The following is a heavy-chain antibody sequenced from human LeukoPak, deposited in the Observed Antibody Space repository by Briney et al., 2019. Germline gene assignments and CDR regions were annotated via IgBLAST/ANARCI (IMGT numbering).Heavy chain of an antibody. J-gene: IGHJ4*02. CDR3: ARTHPFDY. Sequence: GGSLRLSCAASGFTFSSYWKTWVRQAPGKGLEWVANIKQDGSEKYYVDSVKGRITISRDNAKNSLYLQMNSLRAEDTAVYYCARTHPFDYWGQGTLVTASS. CDR2: IKQDGSEK. V-gene: IGHV3-7*03. CDR1: GFTFSSYW.